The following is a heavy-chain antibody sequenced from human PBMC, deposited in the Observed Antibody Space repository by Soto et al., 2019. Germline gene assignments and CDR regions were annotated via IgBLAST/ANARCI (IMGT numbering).Heavy chain of an antibody. CDR3: AHRPATMAGKHWFDP. D-gene: IGHD3-10*01. CDR2: IYWDDDK. CDR1: GFSLSSTGVG. V-gene: IGHV2-5*02. Sequence: QITLKESGPTLVKPTQTLTLTCTFSGFSLSSTGVGVGWIRQPPGKALEWLAVIYWDDDKRYSPSLKNRLSISMDTSKNQVVLTMTNVDPADTATYYCAHRPATMAGKHWFDPWGQGTLVTVSS. J-gene: IGHJ5*02.